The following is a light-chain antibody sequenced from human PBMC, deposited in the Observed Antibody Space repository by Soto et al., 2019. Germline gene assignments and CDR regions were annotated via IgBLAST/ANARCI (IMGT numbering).Light chain of an antibody. CDR2: DET. CDR3: QQHDNFPPIT. V-gene: IGKV1-33*01. Sequence: DIQMTQSPSSLSASVGDRVTIACQASQDSSNHVNWYQQKPGKAPELLMFDETNLEPGGPSRFSGSGSGTDFTLTISSLQPEDVATYFCQQHDNFPPITFGQGTRLEV. J-gene: IGKJ5*01. CDR1: QDSSNH.